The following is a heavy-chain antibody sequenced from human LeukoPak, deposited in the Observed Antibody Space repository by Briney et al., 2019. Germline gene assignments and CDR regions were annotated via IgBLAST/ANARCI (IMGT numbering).Heavy chain of an antibody. V-gene: IGHV4-34*01. D-gene: IGHD2-2*01. CDR1: GGSFSGYY. CDR3: ARWVPHCSSTSCYVYYFDY. Sequence: SETLSLTCAVYGGSFSGYYWSWIRQPPGKGLEWIGDINHSGSTNYNPSLKSRVTISVDTSKNQFSLKLSSVTAADTAVYYCARWVPHCSSTSCYVYYFDYWGQGTLVTVSS. CDR2: INHSGST. J-gene: IGHJ4*02.